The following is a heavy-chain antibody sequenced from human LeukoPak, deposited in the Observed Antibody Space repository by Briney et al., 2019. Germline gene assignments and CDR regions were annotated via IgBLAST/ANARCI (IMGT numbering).Heavy chain of an antibody. CDR2: ISSSSSYI. CDR3: ARAQTDYYDSSGYYYFDAFDI. D-gene: IGHD3-22*01. CDR1: GFTFGSYS. J-gene: IGHJ3*02. Sequence: KPGGSLRLSCAASGFTFGSYSMNWVRQAPGKGLEWVSSISSSSSYIYYADSVKGRFTISRDNAKNSLYLQMNSLRAKDTAAYYCARAQTDYYDSSGYYYFDAFDIWGQGTMVTVSS. V-gene: IGHV3-21*01.